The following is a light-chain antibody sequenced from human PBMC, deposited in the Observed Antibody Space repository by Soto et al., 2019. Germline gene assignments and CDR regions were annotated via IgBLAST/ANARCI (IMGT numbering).Light chain of an antibody. J-gene: IGKJ5*01. CDR1: RSLDSGQ. Sequence: EIVLTQSPATLSLSPVESATLSCMASRSLDSGQLAWYQQKFGRAPRLLIHDAFMRATGIPDRFSGSGSGTDFTLTIARLEPEDFAVYYCQQYGDSPRTFGQGTRLEIK. V-gene: IGKV3-20*01. CDR3: QQYGDSPRT. CDR2: DAF.